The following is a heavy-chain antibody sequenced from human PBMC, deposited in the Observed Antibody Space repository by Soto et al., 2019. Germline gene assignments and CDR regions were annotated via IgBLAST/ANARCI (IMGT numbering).Heavy chain of an antibody. V-gene: IGHV1-46*01. CDR2: INPSGGST. CDR3: ATPSEGLRYFDWLSSSYYYYGMDV. Sequence: PGQGLEWMGIINPSGGSTSYAQKFQGRVTMTRDTSTSTVYMELSSLRSEDTAVYYCATPSEGLRYFDWLSSSYYYYGMDVWGQGTTVTVSS. J-gene: IGHJ6*02. D-gene: IGHD3-9*01.